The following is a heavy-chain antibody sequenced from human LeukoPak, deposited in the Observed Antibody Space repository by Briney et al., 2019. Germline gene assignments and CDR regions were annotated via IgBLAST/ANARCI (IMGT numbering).Heavy chain of an antibody. CDR1: SGSFSTYY. CDR3: ARGGATPMVFRY. CDR2: ISHSGST. V-gene: IGHV4-34*01. J-gene: IGHJ4*02. Sequence: PSEPLSLTCAVYSGSFSTYYWSWIRQPPGKGLEWIGEISHSGSTNYSPALKSRVTISIDMSKNQFSLKLISVTAADTAVYYCARGGATPMVFRYWGQGTLVTVSS. D-gene: IGHD5-18*01.